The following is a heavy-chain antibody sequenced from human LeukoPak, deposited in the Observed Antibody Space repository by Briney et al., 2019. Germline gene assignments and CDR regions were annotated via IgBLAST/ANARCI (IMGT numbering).Heavy chain of an antibody. V-gene: IGHV1-2*02. CDR2: INPNSGGT. D-gene: IGHD6-13*01. CDR1: GYTFTGYY. J-gene: IGHJ4*02. CDR3: ARVAPAAGTSFFDY. Sequence: ASVKVSCKASGYTFTGYYMHWVRQAPGQGLEWMGWINPNSGGTNYAQKFQGRVTMTRDTSISTAYMELSRLRSDDTAVYYCARVAPAAGTSFFDYWGQGTLVTVSS.